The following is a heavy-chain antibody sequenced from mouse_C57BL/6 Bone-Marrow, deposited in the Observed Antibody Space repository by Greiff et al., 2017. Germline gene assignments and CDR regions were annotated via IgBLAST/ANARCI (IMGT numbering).Heavy chain of an antibody. CDR1: GYTFTSYG. Sequence: VQLQQSGAELARPGASVKLSCKASGYTFTSYGISWVKQRTGQGLEWIGEIYPRSGNTYYNEKFKGKATLTADKSSSTAYMELSSLTSEDSAVYFCARYDYESYWYFDVWGTGTTVTVSS. D-gene: IGHD2-4*01. J-gene: IGHJ1*03. CDR2: IYPRSGNT. CDR3: ARYDYESYWYFDV. V-gene: IGHV1-81*01.